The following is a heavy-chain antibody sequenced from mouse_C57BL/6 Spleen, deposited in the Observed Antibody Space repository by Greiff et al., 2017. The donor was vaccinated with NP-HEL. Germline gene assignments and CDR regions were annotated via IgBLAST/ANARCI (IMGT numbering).Heavy chain of an antibody. J-gene: IGHJ2*01. CDR3: ARNGLDYDENYFDY. Sequence: QVHVKQSGPGLVQPSQSLSITCTVSGFSLTSYGVHWVRQSPGKGLEWLGVIWSGGSTDYNAAFISRLSISKDNSKSQVFFKMNSLQADDTAIYYCARNGLDYDENYFDYWGQGTTLTVSS. CDR2: IWSGGST. D-gene: IGHD2-4*01. CDR1: GFSLTSYG. V-gene: IGHV2-2*01.